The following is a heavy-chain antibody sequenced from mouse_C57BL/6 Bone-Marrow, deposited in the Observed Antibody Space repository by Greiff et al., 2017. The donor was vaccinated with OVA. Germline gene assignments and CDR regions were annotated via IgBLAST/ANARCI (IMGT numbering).Heavy chain of an antibody. J-gene: IGHJ4*01. Sequence: VQLRESGPELVKPGASVKISCKASGYSFTDYNMNWVKQSNGKSLEWIGVINPNYGTTSYNQKFKGKATLTVDQSSSTAYMQLNSLTSEDSAVYYCARSVTLYDGYSDYYAMDYWGQGTSVTVSS. D-gene: IGHD2-3*01. CDR2: INPNYGTT. CDR3: ARSVTLYDGYSDYYAMDY. CDR1: GYSFTDYN. V-gene: IGHV1-39*01.